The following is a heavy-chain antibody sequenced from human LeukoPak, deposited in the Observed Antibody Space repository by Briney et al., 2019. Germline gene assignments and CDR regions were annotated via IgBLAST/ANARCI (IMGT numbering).Heavy chain of an antibody. Sequence: ASVKVSCKASGYTFTSYGISWVRQAPGQGLEWMGWISAYNGNTNYAQKLQGRVTMTTDTSTSTAYMELRSLRSDDTAVYYCARCYYDSSGYYYYYYYGMDVWGQGTTATVSS. J-gene: IGHJ6*02. V-gene: IGHV1-18*01. CDR1: GYTFTSYG. CDR2: ISAYNGNT. D-gene: IGHD3-22*01. CDR3: ARCYYDSSGYYYYYYYGMDV.